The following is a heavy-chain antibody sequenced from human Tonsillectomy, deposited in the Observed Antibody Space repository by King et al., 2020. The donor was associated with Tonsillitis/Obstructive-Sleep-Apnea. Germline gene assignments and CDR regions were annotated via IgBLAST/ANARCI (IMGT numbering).Heavy chain of an antibody. J-gene: IGHJ6*03. CDR3: PPQYCSSTSCSYYMDV. CDR1: GFTFSSYA. Sequence: VQLVESGGGVVQPGRSLRLSGAASGFTFSSYAMHWVRPAPGKGLEWVAVISYDGSNKYYADSVKGRFTISRDNSKNTLYLQMNSLRTEDTAVYYCPPQYCSSTSCSYYMDVWGKGTTVTVSS. D-gene: IGHD2-2*01. CDR2: ISYDGSNK. V-gene: IGHV3-30*16.